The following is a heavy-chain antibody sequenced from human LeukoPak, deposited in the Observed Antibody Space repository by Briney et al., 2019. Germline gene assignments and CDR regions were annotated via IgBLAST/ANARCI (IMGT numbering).Heavy chain of an antibody. J-gene: IGHJ4*02. D-gene: IGHD2-21*02. Sequence: ASVKVSCKASGYTFSVYAIHWVRQAPGRGLEWMGWINAGNGKRKYSQDFQGRVTITRDTSANTAYMELISLTSEDTAVYYCARDPCGDDCPTIRLDYWGQGTLVTVTS. V-gene: IGHV1-3*01. CDR1: GYTFSVYA. CDR3: ARDPCGDDCPTIRLDY. CDR2: INAGNGKR.